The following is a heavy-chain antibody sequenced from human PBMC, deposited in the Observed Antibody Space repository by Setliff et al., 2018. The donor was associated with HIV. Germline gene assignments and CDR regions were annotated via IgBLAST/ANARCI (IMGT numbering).Heavy chain of an antibody. CDR2: ISAYDSNT. V-gene: IGHV1-18*01. J-gene: IGHJ4*02. CDR1: GYTFTSYG. Sequence: GASVKVSCKASGYTFTSYGISWVRQAPGQGLEWMGWISAYDSNTNYEHRLQGRVTMTTDTSTSTAYMELSSLRSDDTAVYYCAKVMSITMVRGALGNWGQGTLVTVSS. D-gene: IGHD3-10*01. CDR3: AKVMSITMVRGALGN.